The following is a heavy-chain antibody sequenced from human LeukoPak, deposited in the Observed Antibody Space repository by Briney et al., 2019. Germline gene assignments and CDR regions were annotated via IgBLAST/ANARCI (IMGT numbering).Heavy chain of an antibody. D-gene: IGHD5-18*01. CDR3: ARLLPSGYSYGYWERFDY. V-gene: IGHV4-31*11. J-gene: IGHJ4*02. Sequence: PSETLSLTCAVSGDSISSGGYWWSWIRQHPGKGPEWIGYISYGGNTYYNPSLKSRVTISVDTSKNQFSLKLSSVTAADTAVYYCARLLPSGYSYGYWERFDYWGQGTLVTVSS. CDR2: ISYGGNT. CDR1: GDSISSGGYW.